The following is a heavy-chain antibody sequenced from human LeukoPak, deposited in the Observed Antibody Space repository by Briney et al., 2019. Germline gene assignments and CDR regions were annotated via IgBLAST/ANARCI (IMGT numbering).Heavy chain of an antibody. J-gene: IGHJ3*02. Sequence: KPGGSLRLSCAASGFTFSSYAMSWVRQAPGKGLEWVGSISGTINQIDYADSVKGRFSISRDNAKNSLYLQMNSLRAEDTAVYYCASVDPAMVTGAFDIWGQGTMVTVSS. D-gene: IGHD5-18*01. CDR3: ASVDPAMVTGAFDI. V-gene: IGHV3-21*01. CDR2: ISGTINQI. CDR1: GFTFSSYA.